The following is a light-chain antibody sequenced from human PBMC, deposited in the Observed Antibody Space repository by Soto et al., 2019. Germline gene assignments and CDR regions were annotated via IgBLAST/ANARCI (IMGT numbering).Light chain of an antibody. J-gene: IGLJ1*01. V-gene: IGLV2-14*03. Sequence: QSALTQPASVSGSPGQSITISCTGTSSDVGGYNFVSWYQQHPGKAPKFLIYDVSNRPSGASTRFSGSKSGNTASLTISGLQAEDEADYYCSSYTDSSTQVFGTGTKVTVL. CDR1: SSDVGGYNF. CDR3: SSYTDSSTQV. CDR2: DVS.